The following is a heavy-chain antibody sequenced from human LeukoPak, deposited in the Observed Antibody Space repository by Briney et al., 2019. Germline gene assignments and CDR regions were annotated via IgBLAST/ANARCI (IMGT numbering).Heavy chain of an antibody. CDR1: GFTFSGPA. D-gene: IGHD3-16*01. Sequence: GGSLRLSCAASGFTFSGPAMHWVRQASGKGLEWVGRIRSKANSYATAYAASVKGRFTISRDDSKNTAYLQMNSLKTEDAAVYYCTTDFGYGPPDFDYWGQGTLVTVSS. V-gene: IGHV3-73*01. CDR3: TTDFGYGPPDFDY. CDR2: IRSKANSYAT. J-gene: IGHJ4*02.